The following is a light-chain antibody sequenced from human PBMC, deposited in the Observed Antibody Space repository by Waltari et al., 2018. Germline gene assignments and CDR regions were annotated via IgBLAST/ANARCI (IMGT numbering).Light chain of an antibody. CDR1: QSISSW. Sequence: DIQMTQSPSTLSASVGDRVTITCRASQSISSWLAWYQQKPGKAPKILMYQASSLESGVPSRFSGSGSGTEVTLTISSLQPDDFATYYCQQYNSYPYTFGQGTKLEIK. V-gene: IGKV1-5*03. J-gene: IGKJ2*01. CDR2: QAS. CDR3: QQYNSYPYT.